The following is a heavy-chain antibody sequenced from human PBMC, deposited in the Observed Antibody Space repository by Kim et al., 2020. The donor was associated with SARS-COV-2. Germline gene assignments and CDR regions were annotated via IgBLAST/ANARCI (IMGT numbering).Heavy chain of an antibody. D-gene: IGHD3-10*01. Sequence: GRFTISRDNAKNSLYLQMNSLRAEDTAVYCCARGRVLLWFGELQNDAFDIWGQGTMVTVSS. CDR3: ARGRVLLWFGELQNDAFDI. J-gene: IGHJ3*02. V-gene: IGHV3-11*04.